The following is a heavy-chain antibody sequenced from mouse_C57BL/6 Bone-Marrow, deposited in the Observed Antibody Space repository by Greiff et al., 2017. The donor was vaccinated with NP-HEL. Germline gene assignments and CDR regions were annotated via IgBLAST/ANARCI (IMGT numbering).Heavy chain of an antibody. Sequence: VKLMESGPGLVQPSQSLSITCTVSGFSLTSYGVHWVRQSPGKGLEWLGVIWSGGSTDYNAAFISRLSISKDNSKSQVFFKMNSLQADDTAIYYCARNRLPHYYAMDYWGQGTSVTVSS. V-gene: IGHV2-2*01. D-gene: IGHD3-2*02. CDR2: IWSGGST. J-gene: IGHJ4*01. CDR1: GFSLTSYG. CDR3: ARNRLPHYYAMDY.